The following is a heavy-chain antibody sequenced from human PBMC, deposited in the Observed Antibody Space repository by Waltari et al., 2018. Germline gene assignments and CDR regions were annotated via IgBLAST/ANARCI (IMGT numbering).Heavy chain of an antibody. CDR1: GFAVGDSY. J-gene: IGHJ4*02. CDR3: ARGPPISAKWELCWFDY. D-gene: IGHD3-16*01. Sequence: EVQVVESGGGLIQPGGSLRLSCAASGFAVGDSYMSWVSQAPGKGLEWVAVIYSGVSAYYADAVKGRFTISRDSSENTFYLQMSSLRVEDTAVYYCARGPPISAKWELCWFDYWGQGTLVTVSS. V-gene: IGHV3-53*01. CDR2: IYSGVSA.